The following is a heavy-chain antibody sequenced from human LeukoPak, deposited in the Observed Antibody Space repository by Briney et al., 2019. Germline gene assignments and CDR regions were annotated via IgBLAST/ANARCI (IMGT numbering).Heavy chain of an antibody. V-gene: IGHV4-34*01. CDR1: AGSFSGDS. J-gene: IGHJ2*01. D-gene: IGHD2/OR15-2a*01. CDR2: ATRTGST. Sequence: PSETLSLTCVVSAGSFSGDSWSWIRQAPGKGLEWIGEATRTGSTNYHPSLKSRVLISVDTSKSQFSLKVNSVTAADTGVYYCARGDGVIGAIGIGSWYFDLWGRGTLVAVSS. CDR3: ARGDGVIGAIGIGSWYFDL.